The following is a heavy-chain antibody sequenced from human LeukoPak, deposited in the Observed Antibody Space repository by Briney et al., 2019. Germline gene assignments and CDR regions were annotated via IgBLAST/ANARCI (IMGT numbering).Heavy chain of an antibody. D-gene: IGHD3-22*01. CDR3: ASNLYYYDSSGYYSFYYFDY. J-gene: IGHJ4*02. CDR2: MNHSGST. V-gene: IGHV4-34*01. Sequence: SETLSLTCGVYGGSFSGYYWSWIRQPPGKGLEWIGEMNHSGSTNYNPSLKSRVTISIDTSKNQFSLKLSSVTAADTAVYYCASNLYYYDSSGYYSFYYFDYWGQGTLVTVSS. CDR1: GGSFSGYY.